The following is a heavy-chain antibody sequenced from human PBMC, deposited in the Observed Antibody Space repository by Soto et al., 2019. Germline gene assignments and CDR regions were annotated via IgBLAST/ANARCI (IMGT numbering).Heavy chain of an antibody. CDR3: AKVMGDSSGLGEYYFDY. CDR2: ISGSGGST. D-gene: IGHD3-22*01. V-gene: IGHV3-23*01. Sequence: PGGSLRLSCAASGFTFSSYAMSWVRQAPGKGLEWVSAISGSGGSTYYADSVKGRFTISRDNSKNTLYLQMNSLRAEDTAVYYCAKVMGDSSGLGEYYFDYWGQGTLVTVSS. J-gene: IGHJ4*02. CDR1: GFTFSSYA.